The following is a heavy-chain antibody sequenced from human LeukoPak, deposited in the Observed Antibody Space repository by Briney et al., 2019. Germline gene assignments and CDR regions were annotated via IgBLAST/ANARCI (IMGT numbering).Heavy chain of an antibody. V-gene: IGHV3-30-3*01. Sequence: GGSLRLSCAASGFTFSSYAMHWVRHAPGKGLEWVAIISNDGINTNYADSVKGRFTISRDNSKNTLYLQMNSLRAEDTAIYYCARGQTGYCSGGSCYFVSYWGQGTLAAVSS. CDR2: ISNDGINT. CDR3: ARGQTGYCSGGSCYFVSY. D-gene: IGHD2-15*01. J-gene: IGHJ4*02. CDR1: GFTFSSYA.